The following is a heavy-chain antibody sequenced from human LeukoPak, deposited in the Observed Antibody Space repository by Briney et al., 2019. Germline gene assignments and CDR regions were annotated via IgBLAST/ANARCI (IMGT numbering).Heavy chain of an antibody. J-gene: IGHJ4*02. V-gene: IGHV1-69*13. Sequence: ASVKVSCKASGGTFSNNAINWVRQAPGQGLEWMGGIIPIFGTANYAQKFQGSVSITADESTRTAYMVLYSLRSDDTAVYYCARDGGNQWRGFDYWGQGTLVTVSS. D-gene: IGHD6-19*01. CDR2: IIPIFGTA. CDR1: GGTFSNNA. CDR3: ARDGGNQWRGFDY.